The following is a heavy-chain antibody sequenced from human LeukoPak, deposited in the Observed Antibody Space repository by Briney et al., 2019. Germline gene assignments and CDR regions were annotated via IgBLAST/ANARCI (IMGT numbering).Heavy chain of an antibody. J-gene: IGHJ4*02. V-gene: IGHV3-23*01. D-gene: IGHD3-10*01. Sequence: PGGSLRLSCAASGFTFSSYAMSWVRQAPGNGLEWVSTISNTGGSTFYADSVKGRFTVSRDNSKNTLYLQMNSLRAEDTAVYYCATRYGSGTYYMGYWGQGTLVTVSS. CDR2: ISNTGGST. CDR3: ATRYGSGTYYMGY. CDR1: GFTFSSYA.